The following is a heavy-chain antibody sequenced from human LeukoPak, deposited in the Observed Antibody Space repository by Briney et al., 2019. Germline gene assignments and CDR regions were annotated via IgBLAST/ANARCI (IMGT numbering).Heavy chain of an antibody. Sequence: SETLSLTCTVSGGSISSSSYYWVWIRQPPGKGLGWIGSIYYSGSTYYNPSLKSRVTISVDTSKNQFSLKLSSVTAAGTAVYYCASELLYAFDIWGQGTMVTVSS. CDR1: GGSISSSSYY. J-gene: IGHJ3*02. V-gene: IGHV4-39*07. CDR3: ASELLYAFDI. D-gene: IGHD2/OR15-2a*01. CDR2: IYYSGST.